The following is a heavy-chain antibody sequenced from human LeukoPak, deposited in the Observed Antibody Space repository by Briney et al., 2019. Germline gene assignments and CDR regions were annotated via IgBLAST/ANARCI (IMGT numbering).Heavy chain of an antibody. Sequence: ASVKVSCKASRYTFTGYYMHWVRQAPGQGLEWMGWINPNSGGTNYAQKFQGRVTMTRDTSISTAYMELSRLRSDDTAVYYCARDDIVVVPVGFDPWGQGTLVTVSS. CDR3: ARDDIVVVPVGFDP. D-gene: IGHD2-2*01. CDR2: INPNSGGT. J-gene: IGHJ5*02. CDR1: RYTFTGYY. V-gene: IGHV1-2*02.